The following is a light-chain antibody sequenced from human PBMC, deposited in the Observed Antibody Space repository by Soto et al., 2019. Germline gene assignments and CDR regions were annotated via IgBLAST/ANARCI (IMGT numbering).Light chain of an antibody. V-gene: IGLV1-44*01. CDR1: SSNFGSNS. CDR2: SNN. CDR3: AAWDDSLKGPV. J-gene: IGLJ3*02. Sequence: QLVLTQPPSASGTPGQRVTISCSGSSSNFGSNSVSWYQHLPGTAPRLLIYSNNQRPSGVPDRFSGSKSGTSASLAISGLQSEDEAEYYCAAWDDSLKGPVFGGGTQLTVL.